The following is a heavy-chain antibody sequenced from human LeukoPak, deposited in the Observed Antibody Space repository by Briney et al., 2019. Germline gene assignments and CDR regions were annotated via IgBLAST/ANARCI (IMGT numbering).Heavy chain of an antibody. CDR2: INHNSGGT. D-gene: IGHD1-1*01. Sequence: GASVKVSCKASGYTFTGYYMHWVRQAPGQGLEWMGWINHNSGGTNYAQKFQGRVTMTRDTSISTAYMELSRLRSDDTAVYYCARGGTRDKLFDATIDYWVQGTLVTVSS. J-gene: IGHJ4*02. V-gene: IGHV1-2*02. CDR1: GYTFTGYY. CDR3: ARGGTRDKLFDATIDY.